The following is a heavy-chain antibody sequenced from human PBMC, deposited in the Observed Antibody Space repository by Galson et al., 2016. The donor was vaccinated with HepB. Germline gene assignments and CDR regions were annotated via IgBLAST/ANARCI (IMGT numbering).Heavy chain of an antibody. Sequence: SVKVSCKASGYTFTSYAIHWVRQAPGQRLEWMGWTNNANGNTEYSQSFQGRVTFTRDTSASTAYMELSSLRSEDTAVYYCASGSIAAETDYWGQGTLVTVSS. CDR3: ASGSIAAETDY. D-gene: IGHD6-13*01. CDR2: TNNANGNT. J-gene: IGHJ4*02. V-gene: IGHV1-3*04. CDR1: GYTFTSYA.